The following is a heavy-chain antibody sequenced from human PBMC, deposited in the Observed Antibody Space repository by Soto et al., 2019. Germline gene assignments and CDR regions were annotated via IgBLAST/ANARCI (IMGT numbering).Heavy chain of an antibody. V-gene: IGHV4-31*03. CDR1: GGSISSGGYY. CDR2: IYYSGST. CDR3: ARVPYCTNGVCSLIDY. J-gene: IGHJ4*02. D-gene: IGHD2-8*01. Sequence: SETLSLTCTVSGGSISSGGYYWSWIRQHPGKGLEWIGYIYYSGSTYYNPSLKSRVTISVDTSKNQFSLKLSSVTAADTAVYYCARVPYCTNGVCSLIDYWGQGTLVTVSS.